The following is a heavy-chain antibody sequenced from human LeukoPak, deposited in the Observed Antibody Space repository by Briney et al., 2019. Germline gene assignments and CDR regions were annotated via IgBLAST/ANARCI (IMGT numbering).Heavy chain of an antibody. CDR3: AGHHPRNTVDF. D-gene: IGHD2/OR15-2a*01. J-gene: IGHJ4*02. V-gene: IGHV4-31*03. CDR1: GDSIASAGYY. CDR2: INYSGST. Sequence: PSETLSLTCTVSGDSIASAGYYWSWIRQHPGKGLEWIGYINYSGSTYYNPSLQSRVTISGDTSKNQFSLKLSSVTAADTAVYYCAGHHPRNTVDFWGQGTLVTVSS.